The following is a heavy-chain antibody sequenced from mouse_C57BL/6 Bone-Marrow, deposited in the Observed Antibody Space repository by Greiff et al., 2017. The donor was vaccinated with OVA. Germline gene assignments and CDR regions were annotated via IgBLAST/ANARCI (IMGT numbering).Heavy chain of an antibody. CDR1: GYSIPSGYY. J-gene: IGHJ3*01. Sequence: VQLQQSGPGLVKPSQSLSLTCSVTGYSIPSGYYWNWIRQFPGNKLEWMGYISYDGSNNYNPSLKNRISITRDTSKNQFFLKLNSVTTEDTATYYCASGPYYYGSSSWFAYWGQGTLVTVSA. CDR3: ASGPYYYGSSSWFAY. V-gene: IGHV3-6*01. D-gene: IGHD1-1*01. CDR2: ISYDGSN.